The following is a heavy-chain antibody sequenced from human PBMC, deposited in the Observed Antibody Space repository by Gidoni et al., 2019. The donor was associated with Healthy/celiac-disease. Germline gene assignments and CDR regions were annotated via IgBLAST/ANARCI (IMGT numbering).Heavy chain of an antibody. J-gene: IGHJ4*02. CDR1: GGSISSGGYY. Sequence: QVQLQESGPGLVKPSQTLSLTCTVSGGSISSGGYYWSWIRQHPGKGLEWIGYIYYSGSTYYNPSLKSRVTISVDTSKYQFSLKLSSVTAADTAVYYCARDNPPYCSGGSCYDYWGQGTLVTVSS. CDR3: ARDNPPYCSGGSCYDY. V-gene: IGHV4-31*03. CDR2: IYYSGST. D-gene: IGHD2-15*01.